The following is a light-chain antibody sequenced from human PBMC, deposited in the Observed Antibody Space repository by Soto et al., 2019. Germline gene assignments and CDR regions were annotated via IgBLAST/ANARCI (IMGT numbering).Light chain of an antibody. J-gene: IGKJ1*01. Sequence: ENVLSQSPGSLSLSTGERAALSCRASQSVSSSYLAWYQQKPGQAPRLLIYGASSRATGIPDGFSGSGSGTDFTLTISRLEPEDFAVYYCQQYGSSPQTFGQGTKV. CDR2: GAS. CDR3: QQYGSSPQT. V-gene: IGKV3-20*01. CDR1: QSVSSSY.